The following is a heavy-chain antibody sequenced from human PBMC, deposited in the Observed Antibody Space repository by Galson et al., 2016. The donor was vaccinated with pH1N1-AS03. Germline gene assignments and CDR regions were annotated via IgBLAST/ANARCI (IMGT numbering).Heavy chain of an antibody. D-gene: IGHD6-25*01. Sequence: PALVKPTQTLTLTCTFSGFPLSTSGMCVSWIRQPPGKALEWLAFIDWDDDQYYSTSLKTRLTISKDNSKNQVVLTMTNMDPVDIATYYCARKRHGSRGPFDAWGQGTLVTVSS. CDR2: IDWDDDQ. J-gene: IGHJ5*02. CDR1: GFPLSTSGMC. CDR3: ARKRHGSRGPFDA. V-gene: IGHV2-70*01.